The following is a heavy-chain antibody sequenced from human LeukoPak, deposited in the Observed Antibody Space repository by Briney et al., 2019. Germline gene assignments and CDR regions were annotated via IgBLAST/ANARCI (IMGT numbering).Heavy chain of an antibody. CDR2: ISAYNGNT. D-gene: IGHD2-2*01. CDR3: ARVGEGYCSSTSCYAFDI. CDR1: GYTFTSYG. J-gene: IGHJ3*02. Sequence: GASVKVSCKASGYTFTSYGISWVRQAPGQGLEWMGWISAYNGNTNYAQKLQGRVTMTTDTSTSTAYMELRSLRSDDTAVYYCARVGEGYCSSTSCYAFDIWGQGTMVTVSS. V-gene: IGHV1-18*01.